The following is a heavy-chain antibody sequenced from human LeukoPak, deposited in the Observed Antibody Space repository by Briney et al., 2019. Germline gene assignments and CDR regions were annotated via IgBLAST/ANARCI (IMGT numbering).Heavy chain of an antibody. J-gene: IGHJ4*02. CDR1: GFSFSSYD. Sequence: GGSLRLSCAGSGFSFSSYDMLWVRQATGKGLEWVSAIGSGGDTYYAGSVKGRFTSSRESAKNSFYLQMNSLSAGDTAVYFCARAVAGTDEIASSGQGTLVTVSS. D-gene: IGHD6-19*01. CDR3: ARAVAGTDEIAS. CDR2: IGSGGDT. V-gene: IGHV3-13*01.